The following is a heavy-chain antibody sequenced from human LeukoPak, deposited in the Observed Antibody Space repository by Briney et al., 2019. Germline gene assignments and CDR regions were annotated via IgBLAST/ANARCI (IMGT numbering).Heavy chain of an antibody. V-gene: IGHV1-46*01. Sequence: GASVKVSCKASGYSFTNYYIHWVRQAPGQGLEWMGIINPSGGSTSYAQKFQGRVTMTRDTSTSTVYMELSSLRSEDTAVYYRARDLSGYSYVEGSDWGQGTLVTVSS. D-gene: IGHD5-18*01. CDR1: GYSFTNYY. CDR2: INPSGGST. J-gene: IGHJ4*02. CDR3: ARDLSGYSYVEGSD.